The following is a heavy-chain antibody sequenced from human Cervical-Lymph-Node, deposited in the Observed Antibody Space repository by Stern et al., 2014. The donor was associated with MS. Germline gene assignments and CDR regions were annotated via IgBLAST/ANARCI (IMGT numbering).Heavy chain of an antibody. CDR3: AISPYSYDSSGYYYDIDY. CDR1: GYSFTSYW. Sequence: DQLVQSGAEVKKPGESLKISCKGSGYSFTSYWIGWVRQMPGRGLEWMGIIYPGDSDTTYSPSFQGQVTFSADRSISTAYLQWSSLKASDTAMYYCAISPYSYDSSGYYYDIDYWGQGTLVTVSS. J-gene: IGHJ4*02. V-gene: IGHV5-51*01. D-gene: IGHD3-22*01. CDR2: IYPGDSDT.